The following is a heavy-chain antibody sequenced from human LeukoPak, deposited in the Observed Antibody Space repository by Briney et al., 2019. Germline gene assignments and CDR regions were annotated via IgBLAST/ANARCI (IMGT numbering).Heavy chain of an antibody. CDR3: ATSLRGSGYYSYYYYYGMDV. V-gene: IGHV1-69*13. CDR2: IIPIFGTA. D-gene: IGHD3-22*01. Sequence: SVKVSCKASGGTFSSYAISWVRQAPGQGLEWMGGIIPIFGTANYAQKFQGRVTITADESTSTAYMELSSLRSEDTAAYYCATSLRGSGYYSYYYYYGMDVWGQGTTVTVSS. J-gene: IGHJ6*02. CDR1: GGTFSSYA.